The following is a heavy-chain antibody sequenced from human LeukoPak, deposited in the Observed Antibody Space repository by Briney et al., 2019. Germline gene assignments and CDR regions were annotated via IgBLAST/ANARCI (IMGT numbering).Heavy chain of an antibody. D-gene: IGHD7-27*01. Sequence: SETLSLTCTVSGGSISSYYWSWIRQPAGKGLEWIGRIYTSGSTNYNPSLKSRVTMSVDTSKNQFSLKLSSVTAADTAVYYCARDRWNWGNIEYFDYWGQGTLVTVSS. CDR1: GGSISSYY. CDR3: ARDRWNWGNIEYFDY. V-gene: IGHV4-4*07. CDR2: IYTSGST. J-gene: IGHJ4*02.